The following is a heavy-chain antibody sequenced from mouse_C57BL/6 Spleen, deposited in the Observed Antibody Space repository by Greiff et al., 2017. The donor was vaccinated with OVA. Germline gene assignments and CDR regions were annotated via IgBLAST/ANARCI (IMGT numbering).Heavy chain of an antibody. CDR1: GYTFTDHT. Sequence: VQLQQSDAELVKPGASVKISCKVSGYTFTDHTIHWMKQRPEQGLEWIGYIYPRDGSTKYNEKFKGKATLTADKSSSTAYMQLNSLTSEDSAVYFCARGGYYGYDVWYFDVWGTGTTVTVSS. CDR3: ARGGYYGYDVWYFDV. D-gene: IGHD2-2*01. J-gene: IGHJ1*03. V-gene: IGHV1-78*01. CDR2: IYPRDGST.